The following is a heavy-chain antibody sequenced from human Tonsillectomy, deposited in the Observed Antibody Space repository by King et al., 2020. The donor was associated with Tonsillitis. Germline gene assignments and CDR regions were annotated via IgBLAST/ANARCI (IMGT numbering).Heavy chain of an antibody. V-gene: IGHV1-69*12. CDR1: GGTFSSHV. CDR3: ARPPITLVRGVVDGMDV. J-gene: IGHJ6*02. Sequence: QLVQSGAEVKKPGSSVKVSCKASGGTFSSHVIGWVRQASGQGLEWMGGILPIFGTANYAQKFQGRVTITADESTSTAYMELSSLRSADTAVYYCARPPITLVRGVVDGMDVWGQGTTVTVSS. CDR2: ILPIFGTA. D-gene: IGHD3-10*01.